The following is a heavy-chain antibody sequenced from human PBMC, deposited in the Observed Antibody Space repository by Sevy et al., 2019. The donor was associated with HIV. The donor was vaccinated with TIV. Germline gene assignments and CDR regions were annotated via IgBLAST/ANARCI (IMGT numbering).Heavy chain of an antibody. CDR2: ISTYNGDT. J-gene: IGHJ4*02. Sequence: ASVKVSCETFGHTLSRHAISWVRQAPGQGLEWMGWISTYNGDTIYAQNFQGRVTMTTDTSTRTAYMELRSLRSDDTAVYFCARLTASMAHDSWGQGTLVTVSS. D-gene: IGHD2-21*02. CDR3: ARLTASMAHDS. V-gene: IGHV1-18*04. CDR1: GHTLSRHA.